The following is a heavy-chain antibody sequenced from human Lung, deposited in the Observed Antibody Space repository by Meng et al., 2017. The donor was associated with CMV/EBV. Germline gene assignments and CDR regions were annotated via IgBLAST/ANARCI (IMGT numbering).Heavy chain of an antibody. CDR3: ARGWGAALDY. V-gene: IGHV4-38-2*02. J-gene: IGHJ4*02. CDR2: FYHTGST. CDR1: GYSISSGNY. Sequence: LSCTVSGYSISSGNYWGWIRQPPGKGLEWIGSFYHTGSTSYNPSLKSRVTISLDTSKNQFSLKLTSVTAADTAVYYCARGWGAALDYWGQGTLVPVSS. D-gene: IGHD1-26*01.